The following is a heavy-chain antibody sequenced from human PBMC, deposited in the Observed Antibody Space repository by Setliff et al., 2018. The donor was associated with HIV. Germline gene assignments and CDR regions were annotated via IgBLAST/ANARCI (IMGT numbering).Heavy chain of an antibody. CDR2: INPSGGST. J-gene: IGHJ4*02. Sequence: ASVKVSCKASGYTFTRYFMHCVRQAPGQGLEWLGMINPSGGSTWYAQKFQGRVTMTGDTSTNTLYMELSSLRSDDTAVFYCARGVKAIATTGKYYFDYWGQGTLVTVSS. CDR3: ARGVKAIATTGKYYFDY. CDR1: GYTFTRYF. V-gene: IGHV1-46*01. D-gene: IGHD1-1*01.